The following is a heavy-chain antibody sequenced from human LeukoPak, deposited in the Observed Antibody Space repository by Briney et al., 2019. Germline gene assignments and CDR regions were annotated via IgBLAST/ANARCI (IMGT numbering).Heavy chain of an antibody. V-gene: IGHV4-34*01. CDR1: GGSFSGYY. Sequence: SETLSLTCAVYGGSFSGYYWSWIRQPPGKGLEWIGEINHSGSTNYNPSLKSRVTIPVDTSKNQFSLKLSSVTAADTAVYYCARLGYYGSGSRDYWGQGTLVTVSS. CDR3: ARLGYYGSGSRDY. CDR2: INHSGST. D-gene: IGHD3-10*01. J-gene: IGHJ4*02.